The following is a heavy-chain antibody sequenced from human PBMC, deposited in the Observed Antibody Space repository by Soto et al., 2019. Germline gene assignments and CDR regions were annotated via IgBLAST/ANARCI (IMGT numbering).Heavy chain of an antibody. V-gene: IGHV1-69*12. CDR1: GGTFSSYG. J-gene: IGHJ4*02. CDR2: IIPIFGTA. D-gene: IGHD4-17*01. CDR3: AGEGIHGRCNFDY. Sequence: QVQLVQSGAEVKKPGSSVKVSCRASGGTFSSYGISWVRQAPGQGLEWMGGIIPIFGTANYAQKFQGRVTITADESTGTAYMELSSLRSEDTAVYYWAGEGIHGRCNFDYWGQGTLVTVSS.